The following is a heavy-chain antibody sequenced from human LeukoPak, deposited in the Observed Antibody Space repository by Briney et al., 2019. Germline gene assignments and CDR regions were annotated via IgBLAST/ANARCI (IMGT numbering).Heavy chain of an antibody. Sequence: SQILSLTCTFSDGSISSGGYYWSWIRQHPGKGLEWIGYIYYIGSTYYNPSLTSRVTISVDTSKHQFSLKLTSMTATDTSVYYCARAQNWFDPSGQRTLVTVSS. J-gene: IGHJ5*02. CDR1: DGSISSGGYY. CDR2: IYYIGST. CDR3: ARAQNWFDP. V-gene: IGHV4-31*03.